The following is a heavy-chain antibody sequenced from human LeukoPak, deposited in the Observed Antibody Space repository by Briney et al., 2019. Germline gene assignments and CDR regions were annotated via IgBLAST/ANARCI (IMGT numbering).Heavy chain of an antibody. CDR2: ILHDGSNK. D-gene: IGHD2-21*02. CDR1: GFTFRNYA. Sequence: PRRSLRLSCAASGFTFRNYAMHWVRQAPGKGLEWVAVILHDGSNKYYADSVKGRFTISRDNSKNTLYLQMNSLRADDAALYYCERGDCGGDCYLSMATYDIWGQGTKVTVSS. CDR3: ERGDCGGDCYLSMATYDI. J-gene: IGHJ3*02. V-gene: IGHV3-30-3*01.